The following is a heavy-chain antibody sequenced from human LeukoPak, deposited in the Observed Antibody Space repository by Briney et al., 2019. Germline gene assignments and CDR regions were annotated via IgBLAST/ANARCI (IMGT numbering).Heavy chain of an antibody. D-gene: IGHD2-15*01. CDR1: GGSFSGYY. Sequence: PSETMSLTSAVYGGSFSGYYWSWNRHPPGKVLEWIGEFIHSGSTDFKPSRKDRLTISVETCINQFSLKLSSVTAADTAVYYCASAHPITVGYYFDYWGQGTLVTVSS. CDR3: ASAHPITVGYYFDY. CDR2: FIHSGST. J-gene: IGHJ4*02. V-gene: IGHV4-34*12.